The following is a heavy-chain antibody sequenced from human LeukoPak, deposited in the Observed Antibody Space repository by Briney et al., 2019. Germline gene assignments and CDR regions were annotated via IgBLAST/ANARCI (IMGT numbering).Heavy chain of an antibody. CDR2: ISDSGRDA. V-gene: IGHV3-23*01. Sequence: PGGSLRLSCAASEFSFSNYAMSWVRQAPGEGLDWVSTISDSGRDAYYADSVKGRFTISRDNSKNTLYLQMTSLRVEDTATYYCAKVPYSDYGSGRPPFMDVWGQGTTVAVSS. CDR3: AKVPYSDYGSGRPPFMDV. J-gene: IGHJ6*02. D-gene: IGHD3-10*01. CDR1: EFSFSNYA.